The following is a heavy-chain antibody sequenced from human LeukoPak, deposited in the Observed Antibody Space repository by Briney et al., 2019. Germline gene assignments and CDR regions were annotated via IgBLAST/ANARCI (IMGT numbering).Heavy chain of an antibody. V-gene: IGHV4-59*08. CDR1: GGSISSYY. J-gene: IGHJ4*02. CDR3: ARHRMRDGYKFDY. D-gene: IGHD5-24*01. Sequence: SETLSLTCTVSGGSISSYYWSWIRQPPGKGLEWIGYIYYSGSTNYNPSLKSRVTILVDTSKNQFSLKLSSVTAADTAVYYCARHRMRDGYKFDYWGQGTLVTVSS. CDR2: IYYSGST.